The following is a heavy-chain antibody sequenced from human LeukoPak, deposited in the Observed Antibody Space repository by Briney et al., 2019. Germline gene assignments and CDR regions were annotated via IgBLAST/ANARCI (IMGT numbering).Heavy chain of an antibody. CDR2: ISYDGSNE. CDR3: ARDSKKRPREGYYYDSSGYYLFDY. CDR1: GFTFSSYV. J-gene: IGHJ4*02. Sequence: GGSLRLSCAASGFTFSSYVMHWVRQAPGKGLEWVAIISYDGSNEYYADSVKGRFTISRDNSKNTLYLQMNSLRAEDTAVYYCARDSKKRPREGYYYDSSGYYLFDYWGQGTLVTVSS. V-gene: IGHV3-30*04. D-gene: IGHD3-22*01.